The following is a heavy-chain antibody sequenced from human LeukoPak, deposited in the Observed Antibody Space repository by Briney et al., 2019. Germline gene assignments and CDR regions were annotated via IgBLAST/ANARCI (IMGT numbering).Heavy chain of an antibody. CDR3: AGQKDPRPIDF. Sequence: ASVKVSCKASGGTFSSYAISWVRLAPGQGLEWMGWINPSSGGTIYAPRFQGRVTMTRDTSINTAYMELNELRSDDTAVYYCAGQKDPRPIDFWGQGTLVTVSS. CDR1: GGTFSSYA. J-gene: IGHJ4*02. CDR2: INPSSGGT. V-gene: IGHV1-2*02.